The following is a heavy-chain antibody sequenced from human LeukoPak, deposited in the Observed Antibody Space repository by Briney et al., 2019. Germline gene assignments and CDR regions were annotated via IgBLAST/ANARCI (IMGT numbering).Heavy chain of an antibody. CDR2: ISSSGSTI. J-gene: IGHJ6*04. CDR3: AELGITMIGGA. D-gene: IGHD3-10*02. CDR1: GFTFSSYE. Sequence: PGGSLRLSCAASGFTFSSYEMNWVRLAPGKGLEWVSYISSSGSTIYYADSVKGRFTISRDNAKNSLYLQMNSLRAEDTAVYYCAELGITMIGGAWGKGTTVTISS. V-gene: IGHV3-48*03.